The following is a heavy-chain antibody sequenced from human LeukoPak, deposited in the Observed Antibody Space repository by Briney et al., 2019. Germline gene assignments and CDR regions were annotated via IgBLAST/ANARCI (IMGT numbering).Heavy chain of an antibody. D-gene: IGHD4-17*01. CDR1: GFTFGNYG. CDR3: ARAQTYGDSRLLLDY. J-gene: IGHJ4*02. CDR2: INWNGGST. V-gene: IGHV3-20*04. Sequence: GGSLRLSCAASGFTFGNYGMSWVRQAPGKGLEWVSGINWNGGSTGYADSVEGRFTISRDNAKNSKYLQMNSLRVEDTALYYCARAQTYGDSRLLLDYWGQGTLVTVSS.